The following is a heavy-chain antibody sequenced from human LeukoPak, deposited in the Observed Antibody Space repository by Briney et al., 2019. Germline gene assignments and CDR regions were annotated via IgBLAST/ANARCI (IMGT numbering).Heavy chain of an antibody. D-gene: IGHD3-10*01. J-gene: IGHJ4*02. V-gene: IGHV1-24*01. CDR2: FDPEGGET. CDR3: ATDPIMNRGVNFDY. CDR1: GYTLTELS. Sequence: GASVKVSCKVSGYTLTELSMHWVRQAPGKGLEWMGGFDPEGGETIYVQKFQGRVTMTEDTSTDTAYMELSSLRSEDTAVYYCATDPIMNRGVNFDYWGQGTLVTVSS.